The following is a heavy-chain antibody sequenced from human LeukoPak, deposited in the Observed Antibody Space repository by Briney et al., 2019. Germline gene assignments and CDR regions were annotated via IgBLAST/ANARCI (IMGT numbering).Heavy chain of an antibody. J-gene: IGHJ5*02. Sequence: ASVKVSCKASGYTFNSHGITWGRQAPGQGLEWMGWISAYIGNTNYAQKLQGRVTMTRDMSTSTDYMELSSLRSEDTAVYYCARDDSVEDTAWWFDPWGQGTLVTVSS. D-gene: IGHD4-23*01. CDR3: ARDDSVEDTAWWFDP. CDR2: ISAYIGNT. CDR1: GYTFNSHG. V-gene: IGHV1-18*01.